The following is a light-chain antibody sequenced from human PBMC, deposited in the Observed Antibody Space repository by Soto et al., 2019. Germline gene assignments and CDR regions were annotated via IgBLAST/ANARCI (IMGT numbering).Light chain of an antibody. V-gene: IGLV2-14*01. Sequence: QSALTQPASVSGSPGRSVTISCTGTRSDVGGFNYVSWYQQHPGKAPKLVIFEVNNRPSGISNRFFGSKSDNTASLTISGLQAEDEADYYCSSFTSGTSRYVFGTGTMLTVL. J-gene: IGLJ1*01. CDR3: SSFTSGTSRYV. CDR1: RSDVGGFNY. CDR2: EVN.